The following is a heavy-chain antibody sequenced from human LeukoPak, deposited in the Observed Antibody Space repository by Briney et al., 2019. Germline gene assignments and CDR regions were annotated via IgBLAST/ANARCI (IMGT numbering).Heavy chain of an antibody. CDR1: GGSFSGYY. D-gene: IGHD5-18*01. V-gene: IGHV4-34*01. J-gene: IGHJ6*02. CDR3: ARGERGYSYGPSPPRYYYYGMDV. CDR2: INHSGST. Sequence: SETLSLTCAVYGGSFSGYYWSWIRQPPGKGLEWIGEINHSGSTNYNPSLKSRVTISVDTSKNQFSLKLSSVTAAVTAVYYCARGERGYSYGPSPPRYYYYGMDVWGQGTTVTVSS.